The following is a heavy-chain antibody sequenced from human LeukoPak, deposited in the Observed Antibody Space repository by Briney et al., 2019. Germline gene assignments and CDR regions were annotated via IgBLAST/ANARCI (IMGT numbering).Heavy chain of an antibody. V-gene: IGHV4-34*01. CDR3: AREHGGAFRSRGGDASNNWFDS. J-gene: IGHJ5*01. D-gene: IGHD3-16*01. CDR2: INHSGST. Sequence: SETLSLTCAVYGGSFSGYYWSWIRQPPGKGLEWIGEINHSGSTNYNPSLKSRVTISLDTSKNQFSLKLTSVTAADTAVYYFAREHGGAFRSRGGDASNNWFDSWGQGILVTVSS. CDR1: GGSFSGYY.